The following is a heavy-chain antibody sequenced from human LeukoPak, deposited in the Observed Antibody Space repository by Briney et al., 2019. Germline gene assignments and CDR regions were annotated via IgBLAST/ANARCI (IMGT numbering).Heavy chain of an antibody. CDR1: GDSISSSTYY. CDR3: ARCKDYYVSGSYYKTFDY. J-gene: IGHJ4*02. CDR2: IPYSGST. D-gene: IGHD3-10*01. Sequence: PSETLSLTCTVSGDSISSSTYYWGRIRQPPGKGLEWIGSIPYSGSTYYNPSLKSRVTISVDTSKNQFSLKLSSVTAADTAVYYCARCKDYYVSGSYYKTFDYWGQGTLVTVSS. V-gene: IGHV4-39*07.